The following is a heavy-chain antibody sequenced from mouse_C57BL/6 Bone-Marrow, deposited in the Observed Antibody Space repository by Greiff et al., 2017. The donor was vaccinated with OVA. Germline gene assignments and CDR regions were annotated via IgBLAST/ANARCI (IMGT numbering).Heavy chain of an antibody. CDR2: INPNNGGT. D-gene: IGHD1-1*01. CDR1: GYTFTDYN. Sequence: EVKLMESGPELVKPGASVKIPCKASGYTFTDYNMDWVKQSHGKSLEWIGDINPNNGGTIYNQKFKGKATLTVDKSSSTAYMELRSLTSEDTAVYYCARIDYYGSSYDWYFDVWGTGTTVTVSS. J-gene: IGHJ1*03. V-gene: IGHV1-18*01. CDR3: ARIDYYGSSYDWYFDV.